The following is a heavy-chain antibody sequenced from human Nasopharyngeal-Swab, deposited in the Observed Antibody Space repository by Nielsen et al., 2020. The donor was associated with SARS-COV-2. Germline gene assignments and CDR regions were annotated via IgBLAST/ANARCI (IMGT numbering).Heavy chain of an antibody. D-gene: IGHD5-12*01. Sequence: WIRQPPGKGLEWIGYIYYSGSTNYNPSLKSRVTISVDTSKNQFSLKLSSVTAADTAVYYCARGGWLRPFDYWGQGILVTVSS. J-gene: IGHJ4*02. CDR2: IYYSGST. V-gene: IGHV4-59*01. CDR3: ARGGWLRPFDY.